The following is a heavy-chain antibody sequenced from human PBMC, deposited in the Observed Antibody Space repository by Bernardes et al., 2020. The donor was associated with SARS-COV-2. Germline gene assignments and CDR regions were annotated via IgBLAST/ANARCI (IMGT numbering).Heavy chain of an antibody. CDR2: IKEDGSEK. CDR3: ARDSPAELIDSGFHY. CDR1: GFSLSRYW. V-gene: IGHV3-7*01. Sequence: GGSLRLSCEASGFSLSRYWMSWVRQAPGKGLEWVANIKEDGSEKNYVDSVKGRFTISRDNAKNLLYLHMSSLRAEDTAVYYCARDSPAELIDSGFHYWGQGTLVTVSS. J-gene: IGHJ4*02. D-gene: IGHD3-22*01.